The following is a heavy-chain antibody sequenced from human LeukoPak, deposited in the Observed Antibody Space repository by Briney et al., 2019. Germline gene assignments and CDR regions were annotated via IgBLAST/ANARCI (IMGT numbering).Heavy chain of an antibody. Sequence: PSETLSLTCTVPGGSISSYYWSWIRQPPGKGLEWIGYIYYSGSTNYNPSLKSRLTISVDTSKNQFSLKLSSVTAADTAVYYCARGRYGSGSYKYYYYMDVWGKGTTVTISS. CDR3: ARGRYGSGSYKYYYYMDV. D-gene: IGHD3-10*01. J-gene: IGHJ6*03. CDR1: GGSISSYY. CDR2: IYYSGST. V-gene: IGHV4-59*08.